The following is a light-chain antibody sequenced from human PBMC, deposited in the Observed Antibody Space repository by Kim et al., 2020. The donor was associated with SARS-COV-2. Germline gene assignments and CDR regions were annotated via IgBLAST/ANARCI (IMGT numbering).Light chain of an antibody. V-gene: IGLV2-14*04. J-gene: IGLJ3*02. Sequence: GQSITISCTGTSSDVGAYNYVSWYQQDPGKAPKLMIYDVAKRPSGVSNRFSGSKSGNTASLTISGLQAEDETDYYCSSYTRSSTWVFGGGTQLTVL. CDR1: SSDVGAYNY. CDR2: DVA. CDR3: SSYTRSSTWV.